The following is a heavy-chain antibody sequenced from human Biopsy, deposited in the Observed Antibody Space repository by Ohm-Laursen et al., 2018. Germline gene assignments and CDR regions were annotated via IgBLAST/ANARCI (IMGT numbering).Heavy chain of an antibody. CDR1: GYAVNGYF. D-gene: IGHD3-16*01. CDR3: ARDIMNRIAGLVARSDVFDV. CDR2: ISTNSGGT. V-gene: IGHV1-2*02. Sequence: GASVKVSCKGSGYAVNGYFLHWLRQAPGQGPEWMGWISTNSGGTNYAQKFQGRVTMTTDTSTSTVYLELRRLISDDTAVYYCARDIMNRIAGLVARSDVFDVWGQGTLVTVSS. J-gene: IGHJ3*01.